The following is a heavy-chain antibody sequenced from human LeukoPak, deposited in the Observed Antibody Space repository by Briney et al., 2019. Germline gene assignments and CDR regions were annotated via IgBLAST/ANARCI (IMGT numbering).Heavy chain of an antibody. CDR1: GGSIRSYY. CDR2: IYYSGST. J-gene: IGHJ4*02. D-gene: IGHD6-13*01. V-gene: IGHV4-59*01. CDR3: ARGPSRAAGTGALDY. Sequence: SETLSLTRTVSGGSIRSYYWSWIRQPPGKGLEWIGYIYYSGSTNYNPSLKSRVIISVDTPKNHFSLKLSSVTAADTAVYYCARGPSRAAGTGALDYWGQGTLVTVSS.